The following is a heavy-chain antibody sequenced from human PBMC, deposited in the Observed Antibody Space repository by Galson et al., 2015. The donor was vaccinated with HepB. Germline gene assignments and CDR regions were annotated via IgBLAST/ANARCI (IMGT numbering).Heavy chain of an antibody. D-gene: IGHD5-18*01. V-gene: IGHV3-53*01. J-gene: IGHJ5*02. Sequence: SLRLSCAASGFTVSSNYMSWVRQAPGKGLEWVSVIYSGGSTYYADSVKGRFTISRDNSKNTLYLQMNSLRAEDTAVYYCARGRRDAATAGNWFDPWGQGTLVTVSS. CDR2: IYSGGST. CDR1: GFTVSSNY. CDR3: ARGRRDAATAGNWFDP.